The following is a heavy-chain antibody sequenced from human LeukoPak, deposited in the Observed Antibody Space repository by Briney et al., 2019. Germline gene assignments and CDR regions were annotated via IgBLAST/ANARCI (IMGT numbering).Heavy chain of an antibody. Sequence: GGSLRLSCAASGFTFSSYSMNWVRQAPGKGLEWVSSISSSSSYVYYADSVKGRFTISRDNAKNSLYLQMNSLRAEDTAVYYCARGWSTVTTEVGYWGQGTLVTVSS. CDR1: GFTFSSYS. V-gene: IGHV3-21*01. CDR2: ISSSSSYV. CDR3: ARGWSTVTTEVGY. J-gene: IGHJ4*02. D-gene: IGHD4-17*01.